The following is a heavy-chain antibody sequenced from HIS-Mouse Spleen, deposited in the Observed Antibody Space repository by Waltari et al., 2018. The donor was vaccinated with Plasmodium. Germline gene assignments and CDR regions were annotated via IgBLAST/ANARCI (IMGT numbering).Heavy chain of an antibody. CDR3: AKILSYSSSPEDY. J-gene: IGHJ4*02. V-gene: IGHV3-30*18. Sequence: QVQLVESEGGVVQPGRSLRLSCAASGFTFSSYGMHWVRQAPGKGLEWVAVISYDGSNKYYADSVKGRFTISRDNSKNTLYLQMNSLRAEDTAVYYCAKILSYSSSPEDYWGQGTLVTVSS. D-gene: IGHD6-6*01. CDR1: GFTFSSYG. CDR2: ISYDGSNK.